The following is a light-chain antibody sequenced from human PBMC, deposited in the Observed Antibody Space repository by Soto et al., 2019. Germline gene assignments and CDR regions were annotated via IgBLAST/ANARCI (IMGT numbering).Light chain of an antibody. Sequence: DIQMTQSPSAMSASLGDRVTITCRASQGISNSLAWFQQKPGRVPKRLIYGASTLQSWAPSRFSGSASGAAFTLTISSLQPEGFATYYCLQYNSYPFTFGGGTKVEI. CDR1: QGISNS. J-gene: IGKJ4*01. V-gene: IGKV1-17*03. CDR2: GAS. CDR3: LQYNSYPFT.